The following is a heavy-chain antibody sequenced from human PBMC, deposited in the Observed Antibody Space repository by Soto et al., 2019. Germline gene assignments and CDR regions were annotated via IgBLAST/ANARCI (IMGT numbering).Heavy chain of an antibody. D-gene: IGHD3-3*02. CDR3: ARVEVAFLEWLSPNWFDP. CDR1: GGSIGSSSYY. CDR2: LYYTGTT. J-gene: IGHJ5*02. Sequence: PSETLSLTCSVSGGSIGSSSYYFGWIRQPPGKGLEWIGSLYYTGTTYYNSSLKSRVTISADKSQNQFSLKLSSVTAADTAVYYCARVEVAFLEWLSPNWFDPWGQGTLVTVSS. V-gene: IGHV4-39*01.